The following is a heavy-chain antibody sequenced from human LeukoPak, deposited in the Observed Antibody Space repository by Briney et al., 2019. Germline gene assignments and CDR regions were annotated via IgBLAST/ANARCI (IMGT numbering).Heavy chain of an antibody. CDR1: GYSISSGYY. CDR3: ARGDLWFDP. Sequence: SETLSLTCTVSGYSISSGYYWGWIRQPPGTGLQWIAFIYHSGGGTYYSPSLRSRVTMSVDMSKNQFTLKLTSVTAADTAVYYCARGDLWFDPWGQGTLVTVSS. CDR2: IYHSGGGT. J-gene: IGHJ5*02. V-gene: IGHV4-38-2*02.